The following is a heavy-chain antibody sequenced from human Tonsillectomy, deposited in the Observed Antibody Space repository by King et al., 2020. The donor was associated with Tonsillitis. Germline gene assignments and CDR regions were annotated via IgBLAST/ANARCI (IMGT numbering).Heavy chain of an antibody. CDR3: AKGGITIIVVVTRDAFDI. CDR1: GFTFDDYA. CDR2: ISWNSGSI. Sequence: VQLVESGGGLVQPGRSLRLSCAASGFTFDDYAMHWVRQAPGKGLEWVSGISWNSGSIGYADSVKGRFTISRDNAKNSLYLQMNSLRAEDTALYYCAKGGITIIVVVTRDAFDIWGQGTMVTVSS. V-gene: IGHV3-9*01. D-gene: IGHD3-22*01. J-gene: IGHJ3*02.